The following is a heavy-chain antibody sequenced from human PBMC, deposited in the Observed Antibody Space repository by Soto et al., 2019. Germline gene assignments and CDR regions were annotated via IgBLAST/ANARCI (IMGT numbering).Heavy chain of an antibody. CDR2: IVVDSGNT. J-gene: IGHJ4*02. CDR3: AAGPRLGMAAVDY. CDR1: GFTFTSSA. D-gene: IGHD6-19*01. Sequence: QMQLVQSGPEVKKPGTSVKVSCKASGFTFTSSAVQWVRQARGQRLEWIGWIVVDSGNTNYAQKFQERVPITRDMSTSTAYVELSSLRSEDTAVYYCAAGPRLGMAAVDYWGQGTLVTVSS. V-gene: IGHV1-58*01.